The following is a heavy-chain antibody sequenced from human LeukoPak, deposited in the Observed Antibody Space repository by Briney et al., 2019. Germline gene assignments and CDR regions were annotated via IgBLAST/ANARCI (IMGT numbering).Heavy chain of an antibody. D-gene: IGHD6-6*01. Sequence: GGSLRLSCAASGFTFSSYGMHWVRQAPGKGLVWVSHINSDGSSTSYADSVKGRFTISRDNAKNTLYLQMNSLRAEDTALYYCARAGSSSSFDYWGQGPLVTVSS. CDR3: ARAGSSSSFDY. CDR2: INSDGSST. V-gene: IGHV3-74*01. J-gene: IGHJ4*02. CDR1: GFTFSSYG.